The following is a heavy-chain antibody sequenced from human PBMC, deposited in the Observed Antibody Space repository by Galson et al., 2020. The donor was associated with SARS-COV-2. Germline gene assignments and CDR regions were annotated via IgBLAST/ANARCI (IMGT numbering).Heavy chain of an antibody. CDR1: GGPISSTPYS. CDR3: AYSWETDWYFDL. J-gene: IGHJ2*01. V-gene: IGHV4-39*07. Sequence: SGPLSPPCNVPGGPISSTPYSWGWIRQPTGKGLEWIGSIYYSGQTYYSRSLKSRVIISVDTSKNQFSLSLSCVTAAETAVYYGAYSWETDWYFDLWGRGAQVTVSS. D-gene: IGHD1-26*01. CDR2: IYYSGQT.